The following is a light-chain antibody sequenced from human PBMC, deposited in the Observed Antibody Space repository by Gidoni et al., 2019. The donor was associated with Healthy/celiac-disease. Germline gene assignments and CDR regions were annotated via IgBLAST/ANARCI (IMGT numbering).Light chain of an antibody. V-gene: IGLV1-40*01. CDR2: GNS. CDR3: QSYDSSLSGL. J-gene: IGLJ2*01. CDR1: SSNIGAGFD. Sequence: QSVLTQPPSVSGAPVQRVTIPCTGSSSNIGAGFDLHWYQQPPGADTKLLIYGNSNRPSGVPDRFSGSKSGTSASLAITGLQAEDEADYYCQSYDSSLSGLFGAGTKLTXL.